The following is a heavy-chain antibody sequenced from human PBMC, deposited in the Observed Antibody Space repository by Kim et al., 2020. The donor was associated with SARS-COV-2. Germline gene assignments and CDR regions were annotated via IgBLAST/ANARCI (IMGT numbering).Heavy chain of an antibody. CDR1: GFTFSSYS. CDR3: ARSAYSSSWYYFDY. D-gene: IGHD6-13*01. V-gene: IGHV3-48*02. CDR2: ISSSSSTI. Sequence: GGSLRLSCAASGFTFSSYSMNWVRQAPGKGLEWVSYISSSSSTIYYADSVKGRFTISRDNAKNSLYLQMNSLRDEDTAVYYCARSAYSSSWYYFDYWGQGTLVTVSS. J-gene: IGHJ4*02.